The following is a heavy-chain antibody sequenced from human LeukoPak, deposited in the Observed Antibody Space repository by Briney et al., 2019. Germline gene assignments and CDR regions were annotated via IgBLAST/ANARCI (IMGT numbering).Heavy chain of an antibody. Sequence: ASVKVSCKASGYTFTSNYIHCVRQAPGQGLEWMGMIYPRDGSTSYAQKFQGRVTVTRDTSTSTVHMELSGLRSEDTAVYYCARDPEGFDYWGQGTLVTVSS. CDR3: ARDPEGFDY. J-gene: IGHJ4*02. CDR1: GYTFTSNY. V-gene: IGHV1-46*01. CDR2: IYPRDGST.